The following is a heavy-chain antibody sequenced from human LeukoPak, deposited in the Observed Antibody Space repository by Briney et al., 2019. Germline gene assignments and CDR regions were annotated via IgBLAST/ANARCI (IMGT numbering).Heavy chain of an antibody. CDR2: IYYSGST. V-gene: IGHV4-59*01. CDR3: ARDSPVAGGVFDY. Sequence: KPSETLSLTCTVSGGSISSYYWSWIRQPPGKGLEWTGYIYYSGSTNYNPSLKSRVTISVDTSKNQFSLKLSSVTAADTAVYYCARDSPVAGGVFDYWGQGTLVTVSS. CDR1: GGSISSYY. J-gene: IGHJ4*02. D-gene: IGHD6-19*01.